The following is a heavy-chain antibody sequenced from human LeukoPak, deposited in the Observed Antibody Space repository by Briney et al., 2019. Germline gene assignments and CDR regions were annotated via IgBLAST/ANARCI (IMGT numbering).Heavy chain of an antibody. CDR3: ARQYYYDSSGYYSPFDY. D-gene: IGHD3-22*01. Sequence: GESLKISCKGSGYSFTSYWIGWVRKMPGKALEWLGIIYPGDSDTRYSPSFQGQVTISADKSISTAYLQWSSLKASDTAMYYCARQYYYDSSGYYSPFDYWGQGTLVTVSS. CDR1: GYSFTSYW. V-gene: IGHV5-51*01. CDR2: IYPGDSDT. J-gene: IGHJ4*02.